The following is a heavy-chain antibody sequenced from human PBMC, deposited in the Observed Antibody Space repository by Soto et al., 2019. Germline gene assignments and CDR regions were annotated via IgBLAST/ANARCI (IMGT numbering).Heavy chain of an antibody. J-gene: IGHJ3*02. CDR3: ARPDYYNTSSGAFDI. Sequence: QVQLVQSGAEVKKPGASVKVSCKASGYTFNSHGISWVRQAPGQGLEWLGWISVYDGNTNFAQKFQGRVTMTTDTLTSTAYMELRSLRSDDTAVYYCARPDYYNTSSGAFDIWGQGTMVTVSS. CDR1: GYTFNSHG. CDR2: ISVYDGNT. D-gene: IGHD3-10*01. V-gene: IGHV1-18*01.